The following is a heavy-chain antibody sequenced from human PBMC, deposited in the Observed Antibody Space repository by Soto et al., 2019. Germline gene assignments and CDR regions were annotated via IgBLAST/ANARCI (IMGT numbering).Heavy chain of an antibody. Sequence: VQLVESGGGLVQPGRSLRLSCAASGFTFDDYAMHWVRQAPGKGLEWVSGISWNSGSIGYADSVKGRFTISRDNAKNSLYLQMNSLRAEDTALYYCAKDVSPWTFSGYFDYWGQGTLVTVSS. V-gene: IGHV3-9*01. CDR1: GFTFDDYA. J-gene: IGHJ4*02. D-gene: IGHD3-22*01. CDR3: AKDVSPWTFSGYFDY. CDR2: ISWNSGSI.